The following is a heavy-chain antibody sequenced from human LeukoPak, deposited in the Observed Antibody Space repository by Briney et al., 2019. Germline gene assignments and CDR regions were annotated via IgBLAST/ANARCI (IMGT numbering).Heavy chain of an antibody. V-gene: IGHV3-53*01. CDR3: AREFMGDSSGKPDY. CDR2: IYSGGST. J-gene: IGHJ4*02. D-gene: IGHD3-22*01. Sequence: GGSLGLSCAASGFTVSSNYMSWVRQAPGKGLEWVSVIYSGGSTYYADSVKGRFTISRDNSKNTLYLQMNSLRAEDTAVYYCAREFMGDSSGKPDYWGQGTLVTVSS. CDR1: GFTVSSNY.